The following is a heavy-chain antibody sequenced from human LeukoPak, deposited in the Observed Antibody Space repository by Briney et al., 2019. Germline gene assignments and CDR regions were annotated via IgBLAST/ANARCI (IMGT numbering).Heavy chain of an antibody. CDR3: ARAVSQYLYYAMDV. J-gene: IGHJ6*02. CDR1: GYTFISHY. CDR2: INPSGGSP. D-gene: IGHD2-8*01. V-gene: IGHV1-46*01. Sequence: ASVKVSCKASGYTFISHYIHWVRQAPGQGLEWMGIINPSGGSPSYAQKFQGRVTLTRDTSTSTVYMELSSLRSEDTAVYYCARAVSQYLYYAMDVWGQGTTVTVSS.